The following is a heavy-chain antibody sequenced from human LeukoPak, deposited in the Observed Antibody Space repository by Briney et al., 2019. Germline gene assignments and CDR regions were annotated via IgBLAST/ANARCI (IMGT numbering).Heavy chain of an antibody. D-gene: IGHD3-10*01. J-gene: IGHJ6*03. V-gene: IGHV4-59*01. CDR3: ARVYGSGSYYFRYYYMDV. Sequence: PSETLSLTCTVSGDSISTYFWSWIRQPPGKGLQWIGYIYYSGSTNYNPSLKSRVTISVDTSKNQFSLKLSSVTAADTAVYYCARVYGSGSYYFRYYYMDVWGKGTTVTVSS. CDR2: IYYSGST. CDR1: GDSISTYF.